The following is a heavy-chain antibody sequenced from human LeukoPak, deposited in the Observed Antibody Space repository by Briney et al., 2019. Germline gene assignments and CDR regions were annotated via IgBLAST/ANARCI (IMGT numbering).Heavy chain of an antibody. CDR1: GFTFSTYA. V-gene: IGHV3-23*01. CDR3: ANWIGSSSRDY. Sequence: PGGSLRLSCAASGFTFSTYAMSWVRQAPGKGLECVSTIGGAGGSTYYADSVRGRFTISRDNSNNALYLQMDSLRTEDTAVYYCANWIGSSSRDYWGQGTLVTVSS. J-gene: IGHJ4*02. CDR2: IGGAGGST. D-gene: IGHD6-6*01.